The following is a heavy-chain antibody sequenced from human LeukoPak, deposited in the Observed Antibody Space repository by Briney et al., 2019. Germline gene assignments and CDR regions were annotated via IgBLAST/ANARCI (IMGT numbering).Heavy chain of an antibody. Sequence: GGSLRLSCVASGFTFSRYWMSWVRQAPGKGLEWVANIKQDGSEKYYVDSVKGRFTISRDNAKNSLFLQMNSLRAEDTAVYYCAREDWLQPPRLNWYFDLWGRGTLVTVSS. D-gene: IGHD5-24*01. CDR1: GFTFSRYW. CDR2: IKQDGSEK. CDR3: AREDWLQPPRLNWYFDL. J-gene: IGHJ2*01. V-gene: IGHV3-7*01.